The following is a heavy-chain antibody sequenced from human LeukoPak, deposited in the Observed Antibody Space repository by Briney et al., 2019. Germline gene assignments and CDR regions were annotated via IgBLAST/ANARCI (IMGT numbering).Heavy chain of an antibody. CDR2: IYYSGST. V-gene: IGHV4-31*03. CDR1: GGSISSGGYY. Sequence: SETLSITCTVSGGSISSGGYYWSWIRQHPGKGLEWIGYIYYSGSTYYNPSLKSRVTISVDTSKNQFSLKLSSVTAADTAVYYCARKESGQLVRGAFDIWGQGTMVTVSS. D-gene: IGHD6-6*01. J-gene: IGHJ3*02. CDR3: ARKESGQLVRGAFDI.